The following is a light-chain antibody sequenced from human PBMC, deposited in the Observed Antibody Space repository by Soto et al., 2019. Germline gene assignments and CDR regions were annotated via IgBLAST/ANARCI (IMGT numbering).Light chain of an antibody. CDR1: QNITTW. CDR3: QQGSRFPFT. CDR2: GAS. V-gene: IGKV1-12*01. Sequence: DIQMIQSPSSVSASVGDRVTVTCRASQNITTWLTWYQQTPGKAPHLLIYGASTLQRGVPSRFSGSGSGPEFNLTITSLQPEDFATYYCQQGSRFPFTFGPGT. J-gene: IGKJ3*01.